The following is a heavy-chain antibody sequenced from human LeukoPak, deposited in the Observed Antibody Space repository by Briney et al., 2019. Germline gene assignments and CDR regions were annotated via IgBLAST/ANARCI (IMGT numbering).Heavy chain of an antibody. D-gene: IGHD5-18*01. V-gene: IGHV3-21*04. J-gene: IGHJ4*02. CDR2: ISSSSSYI. CDR1: GFTFSSYS. Sequence: GGSLRLSCAASGFTFSSYSMNWVRQAPGKGLEWVSSISSSSSYIYHADSVKGRFTISRDNSKNTLYLQMNSLRAEDTAVYYCAKGSAAAGYSYGNDYWGQGTLVTVSS. CDR3: AKGSAAAGYSYGNDY.